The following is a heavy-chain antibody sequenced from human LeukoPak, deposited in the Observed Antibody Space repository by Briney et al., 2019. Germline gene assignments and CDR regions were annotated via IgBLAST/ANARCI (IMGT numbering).Heavy chain of an antibody. V-gene: IGHV3-30-3*01. CDR1: GFTFSSYA. J-gene: IGHJ5*02. Sequence: GGSLRLSCAASGFTFSSYAMHWVRQAPGKGLEWVAVISYDGSNKYYADSVKGRFTISRDNSKNTLYLQMNSLRAEDTAVYYCASTSMTTVSTRGLNWFDPWGQGTLVTVSS. CDR2: ISYDGSNK. D-gene: IGHD4-17*01. CDR3: ASTSMTTVSTRGLNWFDP.